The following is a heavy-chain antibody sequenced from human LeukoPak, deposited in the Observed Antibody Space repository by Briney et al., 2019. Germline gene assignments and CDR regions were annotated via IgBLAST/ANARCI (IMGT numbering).Heavy chain of an antibody. D-gene: IGHD3-22*01. V-gene: IGHV1-2*02. J-gene: IGHJ4*02. Sequence: ASVKVSCKASGYPFSGYYMHWVRQAPGQGLEWMGWINPNSGGTNYAQKFQGRVTMTRDTSISTAYMELSRLRSDDTAVYYCARDRYYYDSSGYPFIDYWGQGTLVTVSS. CDR2: INPNSGGT. CDR3: ARDRYYYDSSGYPFIDY. CDR1: GYPFSGYY.